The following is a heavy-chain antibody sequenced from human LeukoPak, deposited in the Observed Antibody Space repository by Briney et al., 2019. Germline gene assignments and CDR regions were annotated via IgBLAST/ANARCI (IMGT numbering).Heavy chain of an antibody. V-gene: IGHV1-24*01. J-gene: IGHJ6*02. CDR3: ATDYCSGGSCSLDMDV. CDR2: FDPEDGET. Sequence: ASVKVSCKVSGYTLTELSMHWVRQAPGKGLEWMGGFDPEDGETIYAQKFQGRVTMTEDTSTDTAHMELSSLRSEDTAVYYCATDYCSGGSCSLDMDVWGQGTTVTVSS. D-gene: IGHD2-15*01. CDR1: GYTLTELS.